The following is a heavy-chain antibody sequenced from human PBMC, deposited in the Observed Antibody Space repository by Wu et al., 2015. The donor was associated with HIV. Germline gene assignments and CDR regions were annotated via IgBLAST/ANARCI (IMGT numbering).Heavy chain of an antibody. J-gene: IGHJ3*02. CDR2: IIPIFGTA. CDR1: GGTFSSYA. Sequence: QVQLVQSGAEVKKPGSSVKVSCKASGGTFSSYAISWVRQAPGQGLEWMGGIIPIFGTANYAQKFQGRVTITTDESTSTAYMELSSLRSEDTAVYYCAFHYYDSSGYQSGAFDIWGQGTMVTVSS. V-gene: IGHV1-69*05. D-gene: IGHD3-22*01. CDR3: AFHYYDSSGYQSGAFDI.